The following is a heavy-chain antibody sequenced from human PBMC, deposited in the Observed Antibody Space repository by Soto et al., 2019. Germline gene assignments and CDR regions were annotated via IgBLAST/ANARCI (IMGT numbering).Heavy chain of an antibody. CDR1: GFTFSSYD. Sequence: GGSLRLSCAASGFTFSSYDMHWVRQTVGKGLEWVSSIAINGGKYYLDSVRGRFTISREGAENSLYLQMNNLGAGDTAVYYCARHPFNYGEYGDRYHYYIDVWGKGTPVTVS. V-gene: IGHV3-13*01. D-gene: IGHD4-17*01. J-gene: IGHJ6*03. CDR2: IAINGGK. CDR3: ARHPFNYGEYGDRYHYYIDV.